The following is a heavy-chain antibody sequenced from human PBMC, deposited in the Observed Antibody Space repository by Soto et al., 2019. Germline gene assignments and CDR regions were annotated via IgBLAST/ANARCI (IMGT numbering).Heavy chain of an antibody. Sequence: QVQLVESGGGVVQPGRSLRLSCAASGFTFSSYAMHWVRQAPGKGLEWVAVISFDGSNKYYADSVKDRFTVSRDNSKNTLYVQMNSLRAEDTAVYYCAKGVIVVPAARLDYWGQGTLVTVSS. CDR3: AKGVIVVPAARLDY. V-gene: IGHV3-30-3*01. CDR2: ISFDGSNK. D-gene: IGHD2-2*01. CDR1: GFTFSSYA. J-gene: IGHJ4*02.